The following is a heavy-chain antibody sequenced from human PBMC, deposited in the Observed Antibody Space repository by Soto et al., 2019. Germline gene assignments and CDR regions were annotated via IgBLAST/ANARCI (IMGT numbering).Heavy chain of an antibody. D-gene: IGHD4-4*01. V-gene: IGHV4-59*01. J-gene: IGHJ4*02. Sequence: QVQLQESGPGLVKPSETLSLTCTVSRGSTNGYYWSWIRQPPGKGLEWIGYIYYSGSTNYNPSLKSRVTISLDTSKNQFSLKLSSVTAADKTVYYCTRRQYHHLDYWGRGTLVTVSS. CDR3: TRRQYHHLDY. CDR2: IYYSGST. CDR1: RGSTNGYY.